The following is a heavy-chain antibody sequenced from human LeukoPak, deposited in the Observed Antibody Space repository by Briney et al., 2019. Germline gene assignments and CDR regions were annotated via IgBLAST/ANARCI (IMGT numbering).Heavy chain of an antibody. J-gene: IGHJ4*02. CDR3: ARLLRQSGYSYGSFLYYFDY. CDR1: GGSISSGDYY. D-gene: IGHD5-18*01. Sequence: PSETLSLTCTVSGGSISSGDYYWSWIRQPPGKGLEWIGYIYYSGSTYYNPSLKSRVTISVDTSKNQFSLKLSSVTAADTAVYYCARLLRQSGYSYGSFLYYFDYWGQGTLVTVSS. CDR2: IYYSGST. V-gene: IGHV4-30-4*01.